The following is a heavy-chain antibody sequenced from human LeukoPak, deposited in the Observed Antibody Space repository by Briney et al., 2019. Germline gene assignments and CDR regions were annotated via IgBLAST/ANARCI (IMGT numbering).Heavy chain of an antibody. Sequence: GGSLRLSCAASGFTFSSYTMNWVRQAPGKGLEWVSFISSSSSYIYYADSVKGRFTISRDNSKNTLYLQMNSLRAEDTAVYYCAKRAGSYGGNPYYFDYWGQGTLVTVSS. J-gene: IGHJ4*02. D-gene: IGHD4-23*01. CDR3: AKRAGSYGGNPYYFDY. CDR1: GFTFSSYT. V-gene: IGHV3-21*01. CDR2: ISSSSSYI.